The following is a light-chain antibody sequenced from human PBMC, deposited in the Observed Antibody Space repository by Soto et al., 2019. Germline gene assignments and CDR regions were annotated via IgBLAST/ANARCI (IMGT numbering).Light chain of an antibody. J-gene: IGKJ2*01. CDR2: AAS. V-gene: IGKV1-39*01. Sequence: DIQMTQSPSSLSASVGERVTITCRASQSISNYLSWYQQKPGKAPKLLIYAASSLQSGVPSRFSGSGSGTDFTLTISSLQPEDFASYHCQQSYSTPYTFGQGTKLEIK. CDR1: QSISNY. CDR3: QQSYSTPYT.